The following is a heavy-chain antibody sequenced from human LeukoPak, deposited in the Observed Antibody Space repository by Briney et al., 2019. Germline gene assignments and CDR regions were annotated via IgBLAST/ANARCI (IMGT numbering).Heavy chain of an antibody. CDR3: TRDLMDYDVSTGLHHYYMDV. J-gene: IGHJ6*02. Sequence: GGSLRLSCVASEFTFSGYGMHWVRQDPRKGLGWVSRINGVGRNINYADSVRGRFTISRDNAKNTLYLQMNTLRVEDTAVYYCTRDLMDYDVSTGLHHYYMDVWGQGTTVTVSS. D-gene: IGHD3-9*01. V-gene: IGHV3-74*01. CDR2: INGVGRNI. CDR1: EFTFSGYG.